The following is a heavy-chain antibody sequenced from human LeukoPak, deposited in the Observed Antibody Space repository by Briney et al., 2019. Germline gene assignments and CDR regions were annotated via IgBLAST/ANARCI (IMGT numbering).Heavy chain of an antibody. D-gene: IGHD2-15*01. V-gene: IGHV3-7*01. CDR1: GFSFSAYW. CDR3: ARFGYVAAVDV. J-gene: IGHJ4*02. CDR2: INPAGTET. Sequence: GWSLRLSCAASGFSFSAYWMTWVRQAPGTGLEWVANINPAGTETYYVDPVKGRFTVSRDNAKNLLYLQMNSLRAEDTAVYHCARFGYVAAVDVWGQRTLVTVSS.